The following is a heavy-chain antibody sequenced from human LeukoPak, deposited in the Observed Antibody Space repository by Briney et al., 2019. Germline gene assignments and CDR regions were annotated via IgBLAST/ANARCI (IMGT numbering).Heavy chain of an antibody. V-gene: IGHV1-8*02. J-gene: IGHJ6*03. CDR1: GYTFTNID. D-gene: IGHD3-10*01. CDR3: ARGLGYYYMDV. CDR2: MNPNSGNT. Sequence: ASVKVSCKASGYTFTNIDINWVRQATGQGLEWMGWMNPNSGNTGYAQKFQGRVTMTRNTSISTAYMELSSLRSEDTAIYYCARGLGYYYMDVWGKGTTVIVSS.